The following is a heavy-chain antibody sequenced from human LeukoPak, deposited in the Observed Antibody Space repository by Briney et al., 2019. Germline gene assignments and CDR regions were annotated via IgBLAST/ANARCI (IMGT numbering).Heavy chain of an antibody. CDR2: INPNSGGT. CDR3: ASGLVVAGTRGWFDR. CDR1: GYTFTGYY. Sequence: GASVKVSCKASGYTFTGYYMHWVRQAPGQGLEWMGWINPNSGGTNYAQKFQGWVTMTRDTSISTAYMELRSLRSDDTAVYYCASGLVVAGTRGWFDRWGQGTLVTVSS. V-gene: IGHV1-2*04. J-gene: IGHJ5*02. D-gene: IGHD6-19*01.